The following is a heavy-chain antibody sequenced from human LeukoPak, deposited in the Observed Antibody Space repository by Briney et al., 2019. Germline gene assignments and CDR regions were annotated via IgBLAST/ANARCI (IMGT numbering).Heavy chain of an antibody. CDR1: GHTFTGYF. D-gene: IGHD3-22*01. Sequence: ASVKVSCKAPGHTFTGYFMHWVRQAPGQGLEWMGWINPNIGGTNYAQNFQGRVTMTRDTSISTVYMELRRLRSDYTAVYYCARAARVDYYDSSPYGMDVWGQGTTVTVSS. CDR3: ARAARVDYYDSSPYGMDV. CDR2: INPNIGGT. V-gene: IGHV1-2*02. J-gene: IGHJ6*02.